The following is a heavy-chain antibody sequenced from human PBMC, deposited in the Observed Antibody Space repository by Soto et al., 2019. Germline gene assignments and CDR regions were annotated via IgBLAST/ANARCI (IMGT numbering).Heavy chain of an antibody. J-gene: IGHJ3*02. CDR1: DYTFTSYG. CDR3: ARGTTGAGDAFDI. Sequence: ASVKVSCKASDYTFTSYGISWVRQAPGQGLEWMGWISAYNGNTNYAQKLQGRVIMTTDTSTSTAYMELRSLGSDDTAVYCCARGTTGAGDAFDIWGQGTMVTVSS. V-gene: IGHV1-18*01. CDR2: ISAYNGNT. D-gene: IGHD7-27*01.